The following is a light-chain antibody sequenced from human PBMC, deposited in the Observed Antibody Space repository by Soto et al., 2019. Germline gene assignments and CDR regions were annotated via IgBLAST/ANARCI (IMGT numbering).Light chain of an antibody. J-gene: IGLJ1*01. CDR3: NSYSSTNFYV. CDR2: EVS. CDR1: SSDVGAYDS. V-gene: IGLV2-8*01. Sequence: QSLLTQTPSASGSLGQSVTISCTGTSSDVGAYDSVSWYQHHPGKAPKALIYEVSKRPSGASHRFSGSKSGNTASLTISGLQPEDEAEYYCNSYSSTNFYVFGTGTKVTVL.